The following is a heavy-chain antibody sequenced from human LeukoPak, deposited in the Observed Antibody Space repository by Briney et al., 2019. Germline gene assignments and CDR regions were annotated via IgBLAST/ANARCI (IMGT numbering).Heavy chain of an antibody. CDR1: GGPISSYY. CDR2: IYYSGST. J-gene: IGHJ6*03. Sequence: SETLSLTCTVSGGPISSYYWSWIRQPPGKGLEWIGYIYYSGSTNYNPSLKSRVTISVDTSKNQFSLKLSSVTAADTAVYYCARGSGIAVAGTYYYYYMDVWGKGTTVTVSS. V-gene: IGHV4-59*12. D-gene: IGHD6-19*01. CDR3: ARGSGIAVAGTYYYYYMDV.